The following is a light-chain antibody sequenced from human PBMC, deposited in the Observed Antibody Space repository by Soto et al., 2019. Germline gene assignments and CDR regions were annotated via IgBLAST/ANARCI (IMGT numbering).Light chain of an antibody. CDR1: PGVNSA. J-gene: IGKJ2*01. CDR2: DAS. CDR3: QQFNAYPRT. Sequence: AVQLTQSPSSLSASVGDRVTITCRASPGVNSALAWYQQRPGKTPELLIYDASTLESGVPSRFSGSGSGTDFTLTINSLQPEDFATYYCQQFNAYPRTFGQGTKLEIK. V-gene: IGKV1-13*02.